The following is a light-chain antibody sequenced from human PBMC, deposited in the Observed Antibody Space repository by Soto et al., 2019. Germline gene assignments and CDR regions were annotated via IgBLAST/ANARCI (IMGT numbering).Light chain of an antibody. CDR1: SGSIASNY. CDR2: EDN. CDR3: QSYDSSNPHVV. J-gene: IGLJ2*01. Sequence: NFMLTQPHSVSDSPGKTVTISCTRRSGSIASNYVQWFQQRPGSAPTTVIYEDNQRPSGVPDRFSGSIDSSSNSASLTISGLKTEDEADYYCQSYDSSNPHVVFGGGTQLTVL. V-gene: IGLV6-57*04.